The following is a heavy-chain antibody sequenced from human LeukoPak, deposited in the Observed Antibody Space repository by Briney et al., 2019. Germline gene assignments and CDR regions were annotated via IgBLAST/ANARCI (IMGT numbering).Heavy chain of an antibody. CDR1: GFTFSSYE. J-gene: IGHJ4*02. D-gene: IGHD2-15*01. Sequence: GALRLSCAASGFTFSSYEMNWVRQAPGKGLEWVSYISSSGSTIYYADSVKGRFTISRDNAKNSLYLQMNSLRVGDTAVYYCARQDIGFDYWGQGTLVTVSS. CDR3: ARQDIGFDY. CDR2: ISSSGSTI. V-gene: IGHV3-48*03.